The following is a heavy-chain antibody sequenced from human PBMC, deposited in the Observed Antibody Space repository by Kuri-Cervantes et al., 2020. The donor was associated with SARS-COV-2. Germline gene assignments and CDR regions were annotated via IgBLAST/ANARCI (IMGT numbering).Heavy chain of an antibody. Sequence: GSLRLSCTVSGGSISSYYWSWIRQPAGKGLEWIGRIYTSGSTNYNPSLKGRVTMSVDTSKNQFSLKLSSVTAADTAVYYCARGAEGSPFDYWGQGTLVTVSS. D-gene: IGHD6-13*01. CDR2: IYTSGST. J-gene: IGHJ4*02. CDR1: GGSISSYY. V-gene: IGHV4-4*07. CDR3: ARGAEGSPFDY.